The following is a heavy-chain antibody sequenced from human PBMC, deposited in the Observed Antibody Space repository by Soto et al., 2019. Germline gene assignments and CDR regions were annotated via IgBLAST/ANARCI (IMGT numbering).Heavy chain of an antibody. J-gene: IGHJ5*02. D-gene: IGHD1-26*01. CDR3: AKVTDSGSFYRWFDP. CDR2: ISNDGSKK. Sequence: ESGGGVVQPGRSLRLSCAASGFTFSNYGMHWVRQAPGKGLEWVAVISNDGSKKYYADSVKGRFTISRDDSKNTLYLQIDSLIAEDTAVYYCAKVTDSGSFYRWFDPWGQGTLVTVSS. CDR1: GFTFSNYG. V-gene: IGHV3-30*18.